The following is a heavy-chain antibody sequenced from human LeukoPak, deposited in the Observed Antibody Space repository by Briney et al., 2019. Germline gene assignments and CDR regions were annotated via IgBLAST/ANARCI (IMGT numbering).Heavy chain of an antibody. V-gene: IGHV5-51*01. CDR2: IYPGDSDT. J-gene: IGHJ5*02. D-gene: IGHD3-22*01. CDR3: ARRRYYDSSGYSRRNWFDP. CDR1: GYSFTNYW. Sequence: GESLQISCQGSGYSFTNYWLGWVRQMPGKGLEWMGIIYPGDSDTRYSPSFQGQVTISADKSISTAYLQWSSLKASDTAMYYCARRRYYDSSGYSRRNWFDPWGQGTLVTVSS.